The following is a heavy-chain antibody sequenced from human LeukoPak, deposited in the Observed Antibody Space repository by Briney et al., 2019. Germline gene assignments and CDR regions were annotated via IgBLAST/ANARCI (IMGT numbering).Heavy chain of an antibody. CDR3: AKTKGCPYYFDH. Sequence: SGGSLRLSCVASGFTFSSYAVTWVRQAPGKGLGWVSAIGGSGGSTYYAASVKGRFTISRDNSKNTLYLQMSSLRAEDTAVYSCAKTKGCPYYFDHWGQGILVTVSS. D-gene: IGHD2-8*01. CDR2: IGGSGGST. CDR1: GFTFSSYA. J-gene: IGHJ4*02. V-gene: IGHV3-23*01.